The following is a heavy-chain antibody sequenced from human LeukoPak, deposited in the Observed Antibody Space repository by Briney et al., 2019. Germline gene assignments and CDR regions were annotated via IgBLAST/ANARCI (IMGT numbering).Heavy chain of an antibody. D-gene: IGHD3-22*01. CDR2: INPNSGGT. CDR3: ASRYDSSGYYYVDY. Sequence: ALVKVSCKASGYTFTGYYMHWVRQAPGQGLEWMGWINPNSGGTNYAQKFQGRVTMTRDTSISTAYMELSRLRSDDTAVYYCASRYDSSGYYYVDYWGQGTLVTVSS. V-gene: IGHV1-2*02. CDR1: GYTFTGYY. J-gene: IGHJ4*02.